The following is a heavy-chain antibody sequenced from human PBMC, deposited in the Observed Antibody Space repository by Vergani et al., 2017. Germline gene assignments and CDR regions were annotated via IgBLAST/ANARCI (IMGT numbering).Heavy chain of an antibody. CDR2: MYHSGST. CDR3: GRVADFYGLGSRLLDL. CDR1: GGPMSGYY. Sequence: QVRLQESGPGLVKPSETLSLTCRVSGGPMSGYYWSWIRQPPGEELGWIGYMYHSGSTNYKPSLETRVTRSGDTSKNQFSLKLNDVTAADTAVYYCGRVADFYGLGSRLLDLWGQGILVTVSS. J-gene: IGHJ5*02. V-gene: IGHV4-59*01. D-gene: IGHD3-10*01.